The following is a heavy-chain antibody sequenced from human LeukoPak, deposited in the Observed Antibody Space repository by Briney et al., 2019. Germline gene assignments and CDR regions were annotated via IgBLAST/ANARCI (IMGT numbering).Heavy chain of an antibody. CDR2: IYYSGST. CDR3: ARGSGPLWFGELPTLIDY. CDR1: GGSISSSSYY. V-gene: IGHV4-39*07. J-gene: IGHJ4*02. Sequence: SETLSLTCTVSGGSISSSSYYWGWIRQPPGKGLEWIGSIYYSGSTYYNPPLKSRVTISVDTSKNQFSLKLSSVTAADTAVYYCARGSGPLWFGELPTLIDYWGQGTLVTVSS. D-gene: IGHD3-10*01.